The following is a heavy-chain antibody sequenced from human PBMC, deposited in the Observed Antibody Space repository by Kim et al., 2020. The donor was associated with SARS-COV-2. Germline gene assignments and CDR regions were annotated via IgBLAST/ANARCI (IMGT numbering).Heavy chain of an antibody. D-gene: IGHD3-10*01. CDR1: GFTFSSYS. CDR2: ISSSSSYI. Sequence: GGSLRLSCAASGFTFSSYSMNWVRQAPGKGLEWVSSISSSSSYIYYADSVKGRFTISRDNAKNSLYLQMNSLRAEDTAVYYCARGWSWFGEFSARFDPWGQGTLVTVSS. V-gene: IGHV3-21*01. J-gene: IGHJ5*02. CDR3: ARGWSWFGEFSARFDP.